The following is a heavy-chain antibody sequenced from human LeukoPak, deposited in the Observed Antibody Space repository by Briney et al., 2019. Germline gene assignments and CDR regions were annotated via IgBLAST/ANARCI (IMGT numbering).Heavy chain of an antibody. Sequence: SETLSLTCTVSGGSISSYYWSWIRQVAGKGLEWIGRIYTSGSTNYNPSLKSRVTMSVDTSKNQFSLKLTSVTAADTAVYYRARSPYSSSWYPFAPWGQGTLVTVSS. CDR3: ARSPYSSSWYPFAP. J-gene: IGHJ5*02. D-gene: IGHD6-13*01. CDR2: IYTSGST. CDR1: GGSISSYY. V-gene: IGHV4-4*07.